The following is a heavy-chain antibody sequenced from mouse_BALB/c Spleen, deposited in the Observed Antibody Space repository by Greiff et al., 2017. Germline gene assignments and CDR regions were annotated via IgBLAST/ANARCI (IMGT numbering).Heavy chain of an antibody. J-gene: IGHJ3*01. D-gene: IGHD2-1*01. CDR1: GYTFTSYT. CDR2: INPSSGYT. CDR3: ARLGLYGNYKIAY. V-gene: IGHV1-4*01. Sequence: QVQLQQSGAELARPGASVKMSCKASGYTFTSYTMHWVKQRPGQGLEWIGYINPSSGYTNYNQKFKDKATLTADKSSSTAYMQLSSLTSEDSAVYYCARLGLYGNYKIAYWGQGTLVTVSA.